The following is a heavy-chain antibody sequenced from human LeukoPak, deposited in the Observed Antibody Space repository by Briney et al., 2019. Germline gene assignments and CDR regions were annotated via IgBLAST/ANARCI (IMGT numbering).Heavy chain of an antibody. J-gene: IGHJ3*02. CDR2: FDPEDGET. CDR3: ATEPPGTGAFDI. V-gene: IGHV1-24*01. Sequence: GASVKVSCKVSGYTPTELSMHWVRQAPGRGLEWMGGFDPEDGETIYAQKFQSRVTMTEDTSTDTAYMELSSLRSEDTAVYYCATEPPGTGAFDIWGQGTMVTVSS. D-gene: IGHD3-10*01. CDR1: GYTPTELS.